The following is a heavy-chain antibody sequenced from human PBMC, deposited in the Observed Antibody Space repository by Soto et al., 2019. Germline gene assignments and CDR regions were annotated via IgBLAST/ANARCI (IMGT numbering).Heavy chain of an antibody. CDR1: GFTFSSYA. CDR3: AKVNDYGDYMG. D-gene: IGHD4-17*01. J-gene: IGHJ4*02. CDR2: ISGSGGST. V-gene: IGHV3-23*01. Sequence: GSLRLSCAASGFTFSSYAMSGVRQAPGRGLEWVSAISGSGGSTYYADSVKGRFTISRDNSKNTLYLQMNSLRAEDTAVYYRAKVNDYGDYMGWGQGTLVTVSS.